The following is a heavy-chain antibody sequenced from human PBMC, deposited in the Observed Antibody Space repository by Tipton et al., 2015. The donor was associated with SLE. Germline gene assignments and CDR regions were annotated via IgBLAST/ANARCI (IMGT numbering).Heavy chain of an antibody. V-gene: IGHV1-46*01. J-gene: IGHJ2*01. CDR2: INPSGGST. CDR3: ASLANSSNRHGESFDP. D-gene: IGHD6-13*01. CDR1: GYTFTSYY. Sequence: QLVQSGAEVKKPGASVKVSCKASGYTFTSYYMHWVRQAPGQGLEWMGIINPSGGSTSYAQKFQGRVTMTRDTSTSTVYMELSSLRSEAPAVYYCASLANSSNRHGESFDPWGRGALVTVSS.